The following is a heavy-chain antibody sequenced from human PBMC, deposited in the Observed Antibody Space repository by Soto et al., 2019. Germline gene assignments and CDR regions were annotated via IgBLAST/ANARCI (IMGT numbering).Heavy chain of an antibody. CDR2: INPNSGGT. D-gene: IGHD6-19*01. CDR1: GYTFTGYY. V-gene: IGHV1-2*02. CDR3: ARDLIAVQSDY. J-gene: IGHJ4*02. Sequence: EASVKVSCKASGYTFTGYYMHWVRQAPGQGLEWMGWINPNSGGTNYAQEFQGRVTMTRDTSISTAYMELSRLRSDDTAVYYCARDLIAVQSDYWGQGTLVTVSS.